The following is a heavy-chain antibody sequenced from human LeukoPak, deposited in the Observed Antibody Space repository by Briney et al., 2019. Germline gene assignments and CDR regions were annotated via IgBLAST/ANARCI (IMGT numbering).Heavy chain of an antibody. D-gene: IGHD3-3*02. J-gene: IGHJ5*02. CDR1: GGSISGYY. CDR3: ARVSGGWFDP. V-gene: IGHV4-34*01. Sequence: SETRSLTCAVYGGSISGYYWSWIRQPPGKGLEWIGEINHSGSTNYNPSLKSRVTISVDTSKNQFSLKLSSVTAADTAVYYCARVSGGWFDPWGQGTLVTVSS. CDR2: INHSGST.